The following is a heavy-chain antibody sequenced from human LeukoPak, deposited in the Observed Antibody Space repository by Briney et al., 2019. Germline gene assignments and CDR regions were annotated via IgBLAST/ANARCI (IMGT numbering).Heavy chain of an antibody. Sequence: ASVKVSCKASGYTFTSYYMHWVRQAPGQGLEWMGIINPSGGSTSYAQKFRGRVTMTRDTSISTAYMELSRLRSDDTAVYYCARGNPSSRGRNFDYWGQGTLVTVSS. CDR2: INPSGGST. CDR1: GYTFTSYY. CDR3: ARGNPSSRGRNFDY. V-gene: IGHV1-46*01. D-gene: IGHD6-6*01. J-gene: IGHJ4*02.